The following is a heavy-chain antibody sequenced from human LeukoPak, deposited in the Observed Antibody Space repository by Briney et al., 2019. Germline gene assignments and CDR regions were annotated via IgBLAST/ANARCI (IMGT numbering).Heavy chain of an antibody. CDR3: ARARFVVVPAGPDPDLYYFDY. CDR2: IIPIFGTA. Sequence: SVKVSCKASGGTFSSYAISWVRQAPGQGLEWMGGIIPIFGTANYAQQFQGRVTITADESTSTAYMELSSLRSEDTAVYYCARARFVVVPAGPDPDLYYFDYWGQGTLVTVSS. CDR1: GGTFSSYA. J-gene: IGHJ4*02. D-gene: IGHD2-2*01. V-gene: IGHV1-69*01.